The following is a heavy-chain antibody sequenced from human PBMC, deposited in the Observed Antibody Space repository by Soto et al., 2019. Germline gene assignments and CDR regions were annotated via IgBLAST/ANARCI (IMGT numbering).Heavy chain of an antibody. CDR2: IWYDGSNK. CDR1: GFTFSSYG. D-gene: IGHD5-12*01. V-gene: IGHV3-33*01. Sequence: GGSLRLSCAASGFTFSSYGMHWVRQAPGKGLERVAVIWYDGSNKYYADSVKGRFTISRDNSKNTLYLQMNSLRAEDTAVYYCARDLAYAYEYPLYGMDVWGQGTTVTVSS. J-gene: IGHJ6*02. CDR3: ARDLAYAYEYPLYGMDV.